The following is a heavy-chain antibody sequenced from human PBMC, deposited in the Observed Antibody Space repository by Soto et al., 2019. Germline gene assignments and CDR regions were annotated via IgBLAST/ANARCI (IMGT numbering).Heavy chain of an antibody. V-gene: IGHV4-34*01. J-gene: IGHJ4*02. CDR2: INHSGST. Sequence: SGTPSLTCAFHGGSFSGFYWGWIRPPPGEGLGWVGGINHSGSTNYNPSLKSRVTISVDTSKNQFSLKLSSVTAADTAVYYCARDRRDSVVVVGDTQFDYWGQGTLVTVSS. CDR1: GGSFSGFY. D-gene: IGHD2-15*01. CDR3: ARDRRDSVVVVGDTQFDY.